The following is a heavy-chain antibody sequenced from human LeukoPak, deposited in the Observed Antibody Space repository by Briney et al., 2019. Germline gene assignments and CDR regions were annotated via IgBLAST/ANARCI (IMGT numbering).Heavy chain of an antibody. J-gene: IGHJ4*02. CDR2: ISGSGGST. D-gene: IGHD4-17*01. CDR1: GFTFSTYA. Sequence: GGSLRLSCAASGFTFSTYAMSWVRQAPGKGLEWVSAISGSGGSTYYADSVKGRFTISRDNSKNTLYLQMNSLRAEDTAVYYCAKDGLGGDYSFDYWGQGTLVTVSS. CDR3: AKDGLGGDYSFDY. V-gene: IGHV3-23*01.